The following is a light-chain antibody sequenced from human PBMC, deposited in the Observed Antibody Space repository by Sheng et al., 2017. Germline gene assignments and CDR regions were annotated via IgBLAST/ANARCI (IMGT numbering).Light chain of an antibody. J-gene: IGKJ2*01. CDR3: QQYGGPPQT. Sequence: EIVLTQSPGTLSLSPGEGATLSCRASQSITSRNLAWYQQKPGQAPRLLIYAASGRATGIPDRFSGSGSGTDFILTISRLEPEDFAVYYCQQYGGPPQTFGQGTKLEI. CDR1: QSITSRN. V-gene: IGKV3-20*01. CDR2: AAS.